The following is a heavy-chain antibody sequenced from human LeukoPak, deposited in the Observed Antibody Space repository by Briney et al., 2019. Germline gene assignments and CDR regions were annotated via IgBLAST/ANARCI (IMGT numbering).Heavy chain of an antibody. CDR3: AKDGMKDYYGSGSYQGPSPFDY. Sequence: GGSLRLSCAASGFTFSSYSMNWVRQAPGKGLEWVSAISGSGGSTYYADSVKGRFTISRDNSKNTLYLQMNSLRAEDTAVYYWAKDGMKDYYGSGSYQGPSPFDYWGQGTLVTVSS. V-gene: IGHV3-23*01. CDR1: GFTFSSYS. J-gene: IGHJ4*02. CDR2: ISGSGGST. D-gene: IGHD3-10*01.